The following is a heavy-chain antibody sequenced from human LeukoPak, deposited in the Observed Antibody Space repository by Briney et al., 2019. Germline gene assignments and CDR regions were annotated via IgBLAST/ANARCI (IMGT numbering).Heavy chain of an antibody. CDR3: ARGGIVGAAYNWFDP. Sequence: ASVKVSCKASGYTFTGYYMHWVRQAPGQGLEWVGWINPNSGGTNYAQKFQGRVTMTRDTSISTAYMELSRLRSDDTAVYYCARGGIVGAAYNWFDPWGQGTLVTVSS. J-gene: IGHJ5*02. V-gene: IGHV1-2*02. D-gene: IGHD1-26*01. CDR2: INPNSGGT. CDR1: GYTFTGYY.